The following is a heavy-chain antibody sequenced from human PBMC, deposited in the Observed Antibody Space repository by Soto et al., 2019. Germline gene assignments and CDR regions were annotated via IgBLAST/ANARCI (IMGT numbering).Heavy chain of an antibody. CDR1: GGSISGYY. V-gene: IGHV4-59*01. J-gene: IGHJ2*01. D-gene: IGHD6-19*01. CDR3: ARDLYSSGWYHPDWYFDL. Sequence: SETLSLTCTVSGGSISGYYWSWIRQPPGKGLAWIGYIYYSGSTNYNPSLKSRVTISEDTSKNQFSLKLSSVTAANTAVYYCARDLYSSGWYHPDWYFDLWGRGTLVTVSS. CDR2: IYYSGST.